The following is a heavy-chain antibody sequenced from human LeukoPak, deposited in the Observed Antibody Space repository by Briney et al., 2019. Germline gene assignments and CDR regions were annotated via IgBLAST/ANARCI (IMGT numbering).Heavy chain of an antibody. CDR3: ASTRRYFDWLLYDY. CDR1: GFSFSDYY. J-gene: IGHJ4*02. V-gene: IGHV3-11*01. D-gene: IGHD3-9*01. CDR2: ISSSGSTI. Sequence: GGSLLLSSAASGFSFSDYYMSWFRRAPGKGLLWVSSISSSGSTIYYSDSVKGRFTISRDNAKNSLYLQMNSLRAEDTAVYYCASTRRYFDWLLYDYWGQGTLVTVSS.